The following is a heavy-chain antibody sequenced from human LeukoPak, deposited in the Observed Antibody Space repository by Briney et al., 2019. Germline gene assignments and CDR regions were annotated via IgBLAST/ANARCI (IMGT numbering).Heavy chain of an antibody. J-gene: IGHJ4*02. V-gene: IGHV3-48*04. CDR1: GFTFSSYS. CDR2: ITSGSSTI. Sequence: GGSLRLSCAASGFTFSSYSMSWVRQAPGKGLEWVSYITSGSSTIYYPDSVKGRFTISRDNAKNSLYLQMNSLRAEDTAIYYCAREDDWNYEDYWGQGTLVTVSS. CDR3: AREDDWNYEDY. D-gene: IGHD1-7*01.